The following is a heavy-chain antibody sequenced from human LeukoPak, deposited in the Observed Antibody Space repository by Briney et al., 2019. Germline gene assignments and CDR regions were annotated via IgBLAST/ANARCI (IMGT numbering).Heavy chain of an antibody. CDR3: ARGAPHYYGSGSYPY. D-gene: IGHD3-10*01. V-gene: IGHV4-39*01. CDR2: IYYSGST. CDR1: GGSISSSSYY. Sequence: KPSETLSLTCTVSGGSISSSSYYWGWIRQPPGKGLEWIGSIYYSGSTYHNPSLKSRVTISVDTSKNQFSLKLSSVTAADTAVYYCARGAPHYYGSGSYPYWGQGTLVTVSS. J-gene: IGHJ4*02.